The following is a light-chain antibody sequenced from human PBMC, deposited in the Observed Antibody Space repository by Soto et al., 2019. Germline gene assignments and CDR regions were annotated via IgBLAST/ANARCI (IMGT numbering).Light chain of an antibody. CDR1: SSNIGAGYD. J-gene: IGLJ1*01. CDR3: QYYDSSLSGYV. Sequence: QCALTQPPSASGAPGQRVTISCTWSSSNIGAGYDVHWYQQLPGTAPKLRIYANSNRPSGVPGRFSGSKSGTSASLAITGIQAEDEADYYCQYYDSSLSGYVFGTGTKVTVL. CDR2: ANS. V-gene: IGLV1-40*01.